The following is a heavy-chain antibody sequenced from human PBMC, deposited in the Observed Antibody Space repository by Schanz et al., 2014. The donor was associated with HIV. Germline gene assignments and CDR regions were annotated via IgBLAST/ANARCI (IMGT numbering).Heavy chain of an antibody. Sequence: EVFLVESGGALVQPGRSLRLSCAASGFTFEDYAMHWVRQAPGKGLEWVSGMSWNRRRIGYADSVKGRFSISRDNAKNLLCLEMNSLRVEDTALYYCAKGIMGSTEFYYGMDVWGQGTTVTVSS. CDR3: AKGIMGSTEFYYGMDV. V-gene: IGHV3-9*01. CDR2: MSWNRRRI. D-gene: IGHD3-10*01. J-gene: IGHJ6*02. CDR1: GFTFEDYA.